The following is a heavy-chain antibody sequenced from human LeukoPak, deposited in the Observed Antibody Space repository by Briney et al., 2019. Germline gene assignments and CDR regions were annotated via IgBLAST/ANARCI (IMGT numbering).Heavy chain of an antibody. J-gene: IGHJ4*02. CDR1: GFTFDDYA. D-gene: IGHD6-13*01. V-gene: IGHV3-9*01. Sequence: PGGSLRLSCAASGFTFDDYAMHWVRQAPGKGLEWVSGISWNSGSIGYADSVKGRFTISRDNAKNSLYLQMNSLRAEDTALYYCAKDPQPGIAAVDYWGQGTLVTVSS. CDR3: AKDPQPGIAAVDY. CDR2: ISWNSGSI.